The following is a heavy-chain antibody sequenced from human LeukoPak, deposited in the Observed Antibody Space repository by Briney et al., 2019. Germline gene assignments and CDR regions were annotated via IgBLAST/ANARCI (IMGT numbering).Heavy chain of an antibody. CDR3: ATHCSGAACFDY. Sequence: ASVKVSCKASGYTFIDYSTHWVRQAPGQGLEWMGEINPNNGDTNFAPEFQGRVTMTRDTSITTAFMELSSLRYADTAIYYCATHCSGAACFDYWGQGTLVTVSS. J-gene: IGHJ4*02. V-gene: IGHV1-2*02. CDR1: GYTFIDYS. D-gene: IGHD2-15*01. CDR2: INPNNGDT.